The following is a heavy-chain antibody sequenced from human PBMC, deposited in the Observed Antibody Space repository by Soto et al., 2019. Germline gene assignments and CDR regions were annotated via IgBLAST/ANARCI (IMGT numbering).Heavy chain of an antibody. Sequence: GGSLRLSCAASGFIFSSYTMNWVRQAPGKGLEWISYIKSDSSTIYYTDSVKGRFTISRDNAKNSLYLQMNSLRAEDTAVYYCARASITGAAGRDFWGQGTLVTVSS. D-gene: IGHD1-20*01. V-gene: IGHV3-48*01. CDR3: ARASITGAAGRDF. CDR2: IKSDSSTI. J-gene: IGHJ4*02. CDR1: GFIFSSYT.